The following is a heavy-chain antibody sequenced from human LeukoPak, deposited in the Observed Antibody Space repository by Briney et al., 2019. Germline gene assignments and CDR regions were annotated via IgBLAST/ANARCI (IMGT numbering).Heavy chain of an antibody. CDR3: ARPPSSTLMFYNWFDP. D-gene: IGHD6-13*01. J-gene: IGHJ5*02. V-gene: IGHV3-30*04. Sequence: PGGSLRLSCAASGFTFSSYAMHWVRQAPGKGLEWVAVISYDGSNKYYADSVKGRFTISRDNSKNTLYLQMNSLRAEDTAVYYCARPPSSTLMFYNWFDPWGQGTLVTVSS. CDR2: ISYDGSNK. CDR1: GFTFSSYA.